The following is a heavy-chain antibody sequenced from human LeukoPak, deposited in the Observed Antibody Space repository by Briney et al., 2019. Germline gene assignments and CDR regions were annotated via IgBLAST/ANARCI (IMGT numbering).Heavy chain of an antibody. CDR3: ARGGGRSCSGGSCFLSWFDP. V-gene: IGHV4-34*01. CDR2: INHSGIT. D-gene: IGHD2-15*01. Sequence: SETLSLTCAVYGGSFSDFYWNWIRQPPGKGLEWNGEINHSGITKYNPSLKSRVTTSVDTSKNQFSLKLSSVTAADTAVYYCARGGGRSCSGGSCFLSWFDPWGQGTLVTVSS. J-gene: IGHJ5*02. CDR1: GGSFSDFY.